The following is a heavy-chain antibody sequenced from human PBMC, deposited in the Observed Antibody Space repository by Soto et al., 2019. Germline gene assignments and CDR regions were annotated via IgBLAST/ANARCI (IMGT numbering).Heavy chain of an antibody. CDR2: IYYSGST. CDR1: NGSLSSNY. V-gene: IGHV4-59*01. Sequence: PSETLSLTCTVSNGSLSSNYWSWIRQSPGKGLEWIGNIYYSGSTNYNPSLKSRVTMSVDTSKNQSALKLSSVTAADTGVYFCARSCRVPVDFFDYWGQGTPVTVSS. CDR3: ARSCRVPVDFFDY. J-gene: IGHJ4*02. D-gene: IGHD2-15*01.